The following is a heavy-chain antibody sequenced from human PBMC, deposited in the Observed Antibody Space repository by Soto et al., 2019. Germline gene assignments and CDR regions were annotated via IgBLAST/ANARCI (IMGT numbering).Heavy chain of an antibody. V-gene: IGHV3-23*01. CDR2: ISGSGAST. Sequence: SLRLSCAASGFSFSNYAMTWVRQSPGKGLEWVSVISGSGASTYYADSVKGRFTITRDMSTSTAYMELSSLRSEDTAVYYCAAIGNSEDIVAQVGVDQDDLWGRGTLVTVSS. CDR1: GFSFSNYA. D-gene: IGHD5-12*01. J-gene: IGHJ2*01. CDR3: AAIGNSEDIVAQVGVDQDDL.